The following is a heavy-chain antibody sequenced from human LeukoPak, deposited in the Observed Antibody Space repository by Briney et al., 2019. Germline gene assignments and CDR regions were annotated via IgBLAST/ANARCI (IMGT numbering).Heavy chain of an antibody. CDR3: ARAGAGELDY. V-gene: IGHV1-18*01. J-gene: IGHJ4*02. Sequence: ASVKVSCKASGYTFINYDINWVRQAPGQGLEWMGWISADDGNINYAQKLQGRITVTTDTSTSTAYMELRSLRSDDTAVYYCARAGAGELDYWGQGTLVTVSS. D-gene: IGHD1-26*01. CDR2: ISADDGNI. CDR1: GYTFINYD.